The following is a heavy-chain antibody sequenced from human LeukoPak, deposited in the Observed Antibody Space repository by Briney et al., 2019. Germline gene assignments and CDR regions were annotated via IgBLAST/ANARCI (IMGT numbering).Heavy chain of an antibody. CDR3: WGGGWKKPFDY. V-gene: IGHV4-59*01. D-gene: IGHD2-21*01. CDR1: GGSISSYY. Sequence: PSETLSLTCTVSGGSISSYYWSWIRQPPGKGLEWIGHIYYSGSTNYNPSLKSRVTISIDTSKNQFSLRLSSVTAADTAVYYCWGGGWKKPFDYWGQGTLVTVSS. CDR2: IYYSGST. J-gene: IGHJ4*02.